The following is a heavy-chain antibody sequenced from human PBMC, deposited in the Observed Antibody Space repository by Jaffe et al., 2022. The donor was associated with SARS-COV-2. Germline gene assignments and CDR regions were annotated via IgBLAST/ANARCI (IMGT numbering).Heavy chain of an antibody. V-gene: IGHV3-9*01. CDR3: AKDIGYSSGWAPFDY. CDR1: GFTFDDYA. D-gene: IGHD6-19*01. J-gene: IGHJ4*02. CDR2: ISWNSGSI. Sequence: EVQLVESGGGLVQPGRSLRLSCAASGFTFDDYAMHWVRQAPGKGLEWVSGISWNSGSIGYADSVKGRFTISRDNAKNSLYLQMNSLRAEDTALYYCAKDIGYSSGWAPFDYWGQGTLVTVSS.